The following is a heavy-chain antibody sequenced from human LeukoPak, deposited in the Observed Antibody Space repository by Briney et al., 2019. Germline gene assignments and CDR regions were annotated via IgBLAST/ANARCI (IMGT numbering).Heavy chain of an antibody. D-gene: IGHD4-23*01. CDR3: AHTKLLSPFDS. Sequence: ESGPTLVNPKQTLTLTCSFSGFSLSTSGVGVAWICQPPREALEWLALIYWDDSKRFSPSLKNRLTITKDTAKNHVVLTLTNVDPVDTATYYCAHTKLLSPFDSWGQGALVTVSS. CDR1: GFSLSTSGVG. CDR2: IYWDDSK. J-gene: IGHJ4*02. V-gene: IGHV2-5*02.